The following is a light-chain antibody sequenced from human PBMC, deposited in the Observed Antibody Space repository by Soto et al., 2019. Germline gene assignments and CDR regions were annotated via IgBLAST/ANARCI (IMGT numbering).Light chain of an antibody. CDR2: DAS. Sequence: DIQMNKTPSNLSAAVKDSITSSSRASQNINRWLAWYQQKPGKAPKLLIYDASNLESGVPSRFSGSGSGTDFTLTIRGLQPDDFATYYCQQFNTYPEFGQGTKVDIK. V-gene: IGKV1-5*01. CDR3: QQFNTYPE. CDR1: QNINRW. J-gene: IGKJ1*01.